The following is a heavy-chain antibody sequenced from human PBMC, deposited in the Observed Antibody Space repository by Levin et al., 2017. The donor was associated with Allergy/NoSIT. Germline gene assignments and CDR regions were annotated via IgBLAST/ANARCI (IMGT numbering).Heavy chain of an antibody. J-gene: IGHJ4*02. Sequence: PSETLSLTCDVTDGSISSYYWSWIRQPPGKGLEWIGYIYYSGSTHYNPSLKSRVTMSVDTSKNQFSLKLSSGAAADTAVYYCARAVAGTSFRFDYWGQGTVVTVSS. V-gene: IGHV4-59*01. CDR3: ARAVAGTSFRFDY. CDR1: DGSISSYY. D-gene: IGHD6-19*01. CDR2: IYYSGST.